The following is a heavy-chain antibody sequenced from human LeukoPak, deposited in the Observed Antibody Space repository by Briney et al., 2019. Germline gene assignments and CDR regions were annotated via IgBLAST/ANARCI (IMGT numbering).Heavy chain of an antibody. D-gene: IGHD6-19*01. CDR1: GGSISSSSYY. J-gene: IGHJ4*02. V-gene: IGHV4-61*05. Sequence: PSETLSLTCTVSGGSISSSSYYWGWIRQPPGKGLEWIGHIYYSGGTNYNPSLKSRVTISVDTSKNQFTLKVSSVTAADTALYYCARGPVAGRGFDYWGQGTLVTVSS. CDR3: ARGPVAGRGFDY. CDR2: IYYSGGT.